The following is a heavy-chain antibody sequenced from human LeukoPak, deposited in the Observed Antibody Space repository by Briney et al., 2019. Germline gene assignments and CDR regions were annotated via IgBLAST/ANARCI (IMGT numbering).Heavy chain of an antibody. CDR2: IIPIFGTA. V-gene: IGHV1-69*06. Sequence: ASVKVSCKASGGTFSSYAISWVRQAPGQGLEWMGGIIPIFGTANYAQKFRGRVTITADKSTRTAYMELSSLRSEDTAVYYCARDNDSWDPPHFDYWGQGTLVTVSS. CDR3: ARDNDSWDPPHFDY. D-gene: IGHD1-26*01. J-gene: IGHJ4*02. CDR1: GGTFSSYA.